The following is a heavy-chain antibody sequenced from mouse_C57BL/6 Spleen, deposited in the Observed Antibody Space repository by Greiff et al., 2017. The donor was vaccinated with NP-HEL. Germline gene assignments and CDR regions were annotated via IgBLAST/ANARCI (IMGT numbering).Heavy chain of an antibody. J-gene: IGHJ1*03. CDR3: ARMTTVVAKDWYFDV. D-gene: IGHD1-1*01. V-gene: IGHV2-2*01. CDR2: IWSGGST. CDR1: GFSLTSYG. Sequence: VQLQQSGPGLVQPSQSLSITCTVSGFSLTSYGVHWVRQSPGKGLEWLGVIWSGGSTDYNAAFISRLSISKDNSKSQVFFKMNSLQADDTAIYYCARMTTVVAKDWYFDVWGTGTTVTVSS.